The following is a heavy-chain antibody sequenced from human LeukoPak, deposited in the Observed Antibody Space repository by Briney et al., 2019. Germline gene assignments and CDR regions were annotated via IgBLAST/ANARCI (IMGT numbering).Heavy chain of an antibody. CDR1: GYTFTGYY. J-gene: IGHJ2*01. V-gene: IGHV1-2*02. CDR3: ARGKVGVDWCFDI. CDR2: ISPYNGGT. Sequence: ASVKVSCKASGYTFTGYYVHWVRQAPGQGLEWIGSISPYNGGTKFAQNFQDRVSMTSDASISTASMELRSLTSDDTAVYYCARGKVGVDWCFDIWGRGTLVSVSS. D-gene: IGHD1-26*01.